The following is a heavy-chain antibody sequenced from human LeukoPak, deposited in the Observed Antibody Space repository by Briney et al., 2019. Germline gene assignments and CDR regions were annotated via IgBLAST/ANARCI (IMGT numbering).Heavy chain of an antibody. J-gene: IGHJ4*02. V-gene: IGHV4-59*01. Sequence: SETLSLACTVSGGSISSYYWSWIRQPPGKGLEWTGCIYYSGSTNYNPSLKSRVTISVDTSKNQFSLKLSSVTAADTAVYYCARDSYYGDYVDYWGQGTLVTVSS. D-gene: IGHD4-17*01. CDR2: IYYSGST. CDR3: ARDSYYGDYVDY. CDR1: GGSISSYY.